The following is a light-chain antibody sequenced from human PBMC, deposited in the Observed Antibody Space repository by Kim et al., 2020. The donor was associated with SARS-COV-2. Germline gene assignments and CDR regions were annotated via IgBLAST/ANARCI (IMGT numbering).Light chain of an antibody. Sequence: EIVLTQSPDSLSLSPGERATLSCRASQSVDSSHLAWYQQKPGQSPRLLIYATSSRATGIPDRFNGFGSGTDFTLTISRLEPEDFALYYCQQYGGSPRYTFGQGTKLEI. J-gene: IGKJ2*01. CDR1: QSVDSSH. CDR3: QQYGGSPRYT. CDR2: ATS. V-gene: IGKV3-20*01.